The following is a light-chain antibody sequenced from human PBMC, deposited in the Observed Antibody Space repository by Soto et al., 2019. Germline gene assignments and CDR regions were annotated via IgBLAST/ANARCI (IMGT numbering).Light chain of an antibody. Sequence: EIVVTQSPATLSLSPGERATLSCRASQSVGRYLAWYQQKPCQAPSLLIYDASNRAAGITARFSGSGSGTDFTLTISSLEPEDFAVYYCQHRNNWPPLFGGGTTVEIK. CDR1: QSVGRY. CDR3: QHRNNWPPL. CDR2: DAS. J-gene: IGKJ4*01. V-gene: IGKV3-11*01.